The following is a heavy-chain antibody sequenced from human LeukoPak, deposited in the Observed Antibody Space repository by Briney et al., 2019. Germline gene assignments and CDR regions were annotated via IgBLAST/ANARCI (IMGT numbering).Heavy chain of an antibody. CDR3: ARDRDYGSGSYYFDY. J-gene: IGHJ4*02. CDR2: ISYDGSNK. Sequence: PGRSLRLSCAASGFTFSSYAMHWVRQAPGKGLEWVAVISYDGSNKYYADSVKGRFTISRDNSKNTLYLQMNSLRAEDTAVYYCARDRDYGSGSYYFDYWGQGTLVTVSS. D-gene: IGHD3-10*01. V-gene: IGHV3-30*04. CDR1: GFTFSSYA.